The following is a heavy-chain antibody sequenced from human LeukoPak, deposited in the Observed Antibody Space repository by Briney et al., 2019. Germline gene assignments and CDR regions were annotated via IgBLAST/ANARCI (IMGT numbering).Heavy chain of an antibody. Sequence: SETLSLTCTVSGGSFNNYYWGCLRQPAGKGLEWIGRIFTSGSTDYNPSLQSRVTMSVDTSKNQFSLRLSSMTAADTAVYCCARESMDYDGDGFYYDSWGQGTLVTVSS. CDR2: IFTSGST. V-gene: IGHV4-4*07. J-gene: IGHJ5*01. CDR1: GGSFNNYY. CDR3: ARESMDYDGDGFYYDS. D-gene: IGHD3-22*01.